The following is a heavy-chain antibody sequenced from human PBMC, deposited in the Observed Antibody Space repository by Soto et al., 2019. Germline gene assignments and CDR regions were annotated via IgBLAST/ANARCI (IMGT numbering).Heavy chain of an antibody. CDR2: INPSGGST. Sequence: QVQLVQSGAEVKKPGASVKVSCKASGYTFTSYYMHWVRQAPGQGLEWMGIINPSGGSTSYAQKFPRIVTMARDTSTSTVYMELRSLRSEHTAVYYCARGADFWSGYSLYYFDYWGQGTLVTVSS. V-gene: IGHV1-46*01. CDR1: GYTFTSYY. J-gene: IGHJ4*02. D-gene: IGHD3-3*01. CDR3: ARGADFWSGYSLYYFDY.